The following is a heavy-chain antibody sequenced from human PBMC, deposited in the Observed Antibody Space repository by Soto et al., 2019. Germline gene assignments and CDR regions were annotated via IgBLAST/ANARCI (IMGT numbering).Heavy chain of an antibody. CDR1: GFTFSSYS. CDR3: AKDGIKSDYFPLY. D-gene: IGHD4-17*01. Sequence: GGSLRLSCAASGFTFSSYSMSWVRQAPGKGLEWVSAISGSGGSTYYADSVKGRFTISRDNSKNTLYLQMNSLRAEDTAVYYCAKDGIKSDYFPLYWGQGTLVTVSS. V-gene: IGHV3-23*01. J-gene: IGHJ4*02. CDR2: ISGSGGST.